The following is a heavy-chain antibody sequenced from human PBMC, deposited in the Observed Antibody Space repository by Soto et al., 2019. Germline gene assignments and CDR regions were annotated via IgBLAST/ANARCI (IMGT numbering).Heavy chain of an antibody. J-gene: IGHJ3*02. V-gene: IGHV1-58*01. Sequence: SVKDSCKASGFTFTSSAVQWVRQARGQRLEWIGWIVVGSGNTNYAQKFQERVTITRDMSTSTAYMELSSLRSEDTAVYYCAAERLRYFDWLSYAAGGAFDIWGQGTMVTVSS. CDR1: GFTFTSSA. D-gene: IGHD3-9*01. CDR3: AAERLRYFDWLSYAAGGAFDI. CDR2: IVVGSGNT.